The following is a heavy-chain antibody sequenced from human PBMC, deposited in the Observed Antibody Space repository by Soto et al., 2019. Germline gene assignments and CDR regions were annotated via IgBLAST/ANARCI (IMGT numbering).Heavy chain of an antibody. V-gene: IGHV3-74*01. D-gene: IGHD6-13*01. CDR1: GFTFSSYW. J-gene: IGHJ4*02. CDR2: ISSDGSST. Sequence: GGSLRLSCAASGFTFSSYWMHWVRQAPGKGLVWVSRISSDGSSTSYADSVKGRFTISRDNAKNTLYLQMNSLRAEDTAVYFCAREGYSSSWPEIDYWGQGTLVTVSS. CDR3: AREGYSSSWPEIDY.